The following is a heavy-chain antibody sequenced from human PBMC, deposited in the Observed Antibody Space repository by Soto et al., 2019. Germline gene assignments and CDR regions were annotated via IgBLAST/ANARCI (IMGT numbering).Heavy chain of an antibody. D-gene: IGHD3-10*01. J-gene: IGHJ4*02. V-gene: IGHV3-30*04. CDR1: GFTFSSYG. CDR3: TNALDFYGSGSPFEN. CDR2: MSYDESRK. Sequence: QVQLVESGGGVAQPGESLRLSCAASGFTFSSYGMHWVRQAPGKGLEWVALMSYDESRKYNGESVRGRFIISRDNSRNTLYLQMNDLRVEDTAVYYCTNALDFYGSGSPFENWGQGTLVTVPS.